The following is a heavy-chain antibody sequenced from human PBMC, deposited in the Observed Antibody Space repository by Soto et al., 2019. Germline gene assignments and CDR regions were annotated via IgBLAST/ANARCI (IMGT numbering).Heavy chain of an antibody. J-gene: IGHJ4*02. D-gene: IGHD2-21*02. CDR3: ARKTASLFDF. Sequence: QVQLQESGPGLVEPSETLSLTCAVSGGSTRGFHWTWIRQPPGKGLEWIGYILYSGTTNYNPSLQSRVTISVDTSKNQSSLKLSSVTAADTAAYYCARKTASLFDFWGQGTLVTVSS. CDR1: GGSTRGFH. V-gene: IGHV4-59*01. CDR2: ILYSGTT.